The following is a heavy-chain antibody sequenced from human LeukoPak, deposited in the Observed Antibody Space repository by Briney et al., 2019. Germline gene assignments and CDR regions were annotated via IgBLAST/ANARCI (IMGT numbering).Heavy chain of an antibody. CDR3: ARGTEVYDY. J-gene: IGHJ4*02. V-gene: IGHV3-74*01. Sequence: GGSLRLSCAASGFTFSSYWMHWVRQAPGKGLAWVSRINSDGSSTTYADSVKGRFTISRDNAKNSLHLQMNNLRDEDTAVYYCARGTEVYDYWGQGTLITVSS. CDR1: GFTFSSYW. CDR2: INSDGSST.